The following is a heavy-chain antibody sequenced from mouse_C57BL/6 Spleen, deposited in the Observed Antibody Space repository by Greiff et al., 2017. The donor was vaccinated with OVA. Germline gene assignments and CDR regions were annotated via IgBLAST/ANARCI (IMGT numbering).Heavy chain of an antibody. Sequence: EVQLVESGGDLVKPGGSLKLSCAASGFTFSSYGMSWVRQTPDKRLEWVATISSGGSYTYYPDSVKGRFTISRDNAKNTLYLQMSSLKSEDTAMYYCARRIRGFDYWGQGTTLTVSS. CDR2: ISSGGSYT. V-gene: IGHV5-6*01. CDR3: ARRIRGFDY. CDR1: GFTFSSYG. J-gene: IGHJ2*01.